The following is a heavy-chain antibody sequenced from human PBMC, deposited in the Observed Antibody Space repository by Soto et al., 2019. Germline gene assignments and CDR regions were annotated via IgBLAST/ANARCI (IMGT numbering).Heavy chain of an antibody. CDR1: GFTFDDYG. V-gene: IGHV3-20*01. D-gene: IGHD3-9*01. CDR2: INWNGGST. J-gene: IGHJ3*02. Sequence: SGGSLRLSCAASGFTFDDYGMSWVRQAPGKGLEWVSGINWNGGSTGYADSVKGRFTISRDNAKNSLYLQMNSLRAEDTALYHCARPVLRYFDWPQVAFDIWGQGTMVTVSS. CDR3: ARPVLRYFDWPQVAFDI.